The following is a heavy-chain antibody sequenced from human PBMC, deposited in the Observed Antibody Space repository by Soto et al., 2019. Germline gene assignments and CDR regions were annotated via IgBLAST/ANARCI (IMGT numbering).Heavy chain of an antibody. CDR2: LYADGST. CDR3: ARTAEGDTPRTHWYFDL. J-gene: IGHJ2*01. CDR1: GFPINVTY. V-gene: IGHV3-53*02. D-gene: IGHD6-25*01. Sequence: EVQLVESGGALIQPGGSLRLSCAASGFPINVTYLSWVRQAPGKGLEWLSVLYADGSTYYIDSVKGRFRISSDNSKNTLSLQMDNLRADDTAMYFCARTAEGDTPRTHWYFDLWGRGTPVTVSS.